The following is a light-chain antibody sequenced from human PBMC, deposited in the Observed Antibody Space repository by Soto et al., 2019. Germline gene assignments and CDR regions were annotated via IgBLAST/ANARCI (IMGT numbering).Light chain of an antibody. Sequence: QSVLTQPASVSGSPGQSLTISCTGISSDVGYYNYVSWYQQHPGKAPKLMIYEVSNRPSGVSNRFSGSKSGITASLTISGLQAEDEGEYFCSSYTSSGTYVFGTGTKVTVL. V-gene: IGLV2-14*01. CDR3: SSYTSSGTYV. J-gene: IGLJ1*01. CDR2: EVS. CDR1: SSDVGYYNY.